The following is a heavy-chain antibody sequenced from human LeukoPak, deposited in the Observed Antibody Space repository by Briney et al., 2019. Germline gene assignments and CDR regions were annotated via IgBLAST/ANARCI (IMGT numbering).Heavy chain of an antibody. D-gene: IGHD2-2*01. V-gene: IGHV3-23*01. CDR1: GFTFSSYA. J-gene: IGHJ4*02. CDR2: ISGSGGST. Sequence: GGSLRLSCAASGFTFSSYAMSWVRQAPGKGLEWVSAISGSGGSTYYADSVKGRFTISRDNSKNTLYLQMNSLRAEDTAVYYCAKGERIVVVPAAADYWGQGTLVTVSS. CDR3: AKGERIVVVPAAADY.